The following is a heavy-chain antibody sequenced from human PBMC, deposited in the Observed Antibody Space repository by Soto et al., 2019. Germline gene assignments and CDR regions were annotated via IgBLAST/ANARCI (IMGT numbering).Heavy chain of an antibody. CDR2: IIPIFGTA. D-gene: IGHD2-21*02. Sequence: SVKVSCKASGGTFSSYALSWVRQAPGQGLEWMGGIIPIFGTANYAQKSQGRVTITADESTSTAYMELSSLRSEDTAVYYCARVGVPGIVVVTAPHNGAFDIWGQGTMVTVSS. CDR3: ARVGVPGIVVVTAPHNGAFDI. CDR1: GGTFSSYA. V-gene: IGHV1-69*13. J-gene: IGHJ3*02.